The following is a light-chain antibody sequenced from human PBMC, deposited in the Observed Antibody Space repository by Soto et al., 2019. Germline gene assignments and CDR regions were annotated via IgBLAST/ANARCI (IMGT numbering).Light chain of an antibody. CDR1: RSVSSSY. CDR2: GAS. CDR3: QQYGSSPRT. V-gene: IGKV3-20*01. Sequence: EIVLTQSPGTLSLSPGERATLSCRASRSVSSSYLAWYQQKPGQAPRLLIYGASSRATVIPDRFSGSGSGTDFTLTISRLEPEDFAVYYCQQYGSSPRTFGQGTKVEIK. J-gene: IGKJ1*01.